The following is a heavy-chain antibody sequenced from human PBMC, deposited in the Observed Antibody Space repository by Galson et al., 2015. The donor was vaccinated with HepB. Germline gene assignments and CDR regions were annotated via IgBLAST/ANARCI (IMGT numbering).Heavy chain of an antibody. CDR1: GYTFTSYY. CDR2: VNPSGGST. Sequence: SVKVSCKASGYTFTSYYMHWVRQAPGQGLEWMGIVNPSGGSTSYAQKFQGRVTMTRDTSTSTVYMELSSLRSEDTAVYYCARAYYDDSSGYTSYFDYWGQGTLVTVSS. CDR3: ARAYYDDSSGYTSYFDY. V-gene: IGHV1-46*01. D-gene: IGHD3-22*01. J-gene: IGHJ4*02.